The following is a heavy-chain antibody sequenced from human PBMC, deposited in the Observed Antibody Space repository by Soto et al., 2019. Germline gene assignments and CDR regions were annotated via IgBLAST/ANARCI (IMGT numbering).Heavy chain of an antibody. Sequence: PGGSLRLSCAASGFTFSSYAMSWVRQAPGKGLEWVSAISGSGGSTYYADSVKGRFTISRDNSKNTLYLQMNSLRAEDTAVYYCAKASGYYDSSGYYPYYYYGMDVWGQGTTVTVSS. J-gene: IGHJ6*02. D-gene: IGHD3-22*01. CDR1: GFTFSSYA. V-gene: IGHV3-23*01. CDR3: AKASGYYDSSGYYPYYYYGMDV. CDR2: ISGSGGST.